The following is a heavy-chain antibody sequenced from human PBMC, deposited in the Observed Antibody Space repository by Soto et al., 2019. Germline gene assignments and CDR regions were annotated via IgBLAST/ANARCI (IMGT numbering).Heavy chain of an antibody. Sequence: LRLSCAASGFTFSSYAMSWVRQAPGKGLEWVSAISGSGGSTYYADSVKGRFTISRDNSKNTLYLQMNSLRAEDTAVYYCAISGYSSSWYPFDYWGQGTLVTVSS. V-gene: IGHV3-23*01. D-gene: IGHD6-13*01. CDR1: GFTFSSYA. J-gene: IGHJ4*02. CDR3: AISGYSSSWYPFDY. CDR2: ISGSGGST.